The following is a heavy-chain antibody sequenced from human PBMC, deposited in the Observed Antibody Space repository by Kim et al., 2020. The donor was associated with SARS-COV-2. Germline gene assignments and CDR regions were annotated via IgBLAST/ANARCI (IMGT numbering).Heavy chain of an antibody. D-gene: IGHD6-19*01. CDR3: ARESIAVAGKDYFDY. V-gene: IGHV1-46*01. J-gene: IGHJ4*02. Sequence: QKFPGRVTMTRDTSKSTVYMELSSRRSEDTAVYYCARESIAVAGKDYFDYWGQGTLVTVSS.